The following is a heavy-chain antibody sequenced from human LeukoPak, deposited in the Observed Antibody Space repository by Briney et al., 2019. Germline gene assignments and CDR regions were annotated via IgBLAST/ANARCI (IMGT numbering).Heavy chain of an antibody. D-gene: IGHD5-24*01. Sequence: GGSLRLSCAASAFSFSNYNMNWVRQAPGKGLEWVSSISSSSSYIYYADSVKGRFTISRDNAKNSLYLQMNSLRAEDTAVYYCARDYGGYNSYYFDYWGQGTLVTVSS. J-gene: IGHJ4*02. CDR3: ARDYGGYNSYYFDY. V-gene: IGHV3-21*01. CDR2: ISSSSSYI. CDR1: AFSFSNYN.